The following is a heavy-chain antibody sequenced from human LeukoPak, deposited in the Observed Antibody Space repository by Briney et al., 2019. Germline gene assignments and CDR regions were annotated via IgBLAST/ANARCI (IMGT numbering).Heavy chain of an antibody. CDR1: GSFFSSYG. CDR2: IRYDGSNN. V-gene: IGHV3-30*02. J-gene: IGHJ3*02. Sequence: GGSLRLSFAASGSFFSSYGMYGVRQAPARGLGGGAFIRYDGSNNNYADSVKGRFTISRDNSKNAHYLQMNSLRAEDTAVYYCAKGARSSWPWGYDAFDICGQGTMVTVSS. CDR3: AKGARSSWPWGYDAFDI. D-gene: IGHD6-13*01.